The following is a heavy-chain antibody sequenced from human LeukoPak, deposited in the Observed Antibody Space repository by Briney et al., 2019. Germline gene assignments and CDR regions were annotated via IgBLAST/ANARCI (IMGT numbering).Heavy chain of an antibody. D-gene: IGHD4-17*01. Sequence: PGGSLRLSCAASGFTFSSYAVSWVRQAPGKGLEWVSAISDSGGSTYYADSVKGRFTISRDNSKNTLYLQMNSLRAEDTAVYYCAKALSGDYEHWFDPWGQGTLVTVSS. CDR3: AKALSGDYEHWFDP. J-gene: IGHJ5*02. CDR2: ISDSGGST. V-gene: IGHV3-23*01. CDR1: GFTFSSYA.